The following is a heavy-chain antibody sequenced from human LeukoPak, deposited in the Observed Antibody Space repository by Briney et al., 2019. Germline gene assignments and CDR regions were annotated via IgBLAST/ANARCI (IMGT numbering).Heavy chain of an antibody. V-gene: IGHV3-48*01. CDR1: GFTFSSYS. CDR3: ARAPHYGSGST. Sequence: GGSLRLSCAASGFTFSSYSMNWVRQASGKGLEWVSYISSSSSTIYYADSVKGRFTISRDNAKNSLYLQMNSLRAEDTAVFYCARAPHYGSGSTLGQGTLVTVSS. J-gene: IGHJ5*02. CDR2: ISSSSSTI. D-gene: IGHD3-10*01.